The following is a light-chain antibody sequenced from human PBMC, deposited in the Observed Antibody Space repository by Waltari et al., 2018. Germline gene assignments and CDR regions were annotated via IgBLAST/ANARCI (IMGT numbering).Light chain of an antibody. CDR1: QGISSY. CDR3: QQFNSHPYT. CDR2: AAS. Sequence: IQLTQSPSSLSASVGDRVHITCRASQGISSYLAWYQQKPGKAPKLLIYAASTLQSGVPSRFSGSGSGSDFTLTISSLQPEDFAIYFCQQFNSHPYTFGQGTKLEI. V-gene: IGKV1-9*01. J-gene: IGKJ2*01.